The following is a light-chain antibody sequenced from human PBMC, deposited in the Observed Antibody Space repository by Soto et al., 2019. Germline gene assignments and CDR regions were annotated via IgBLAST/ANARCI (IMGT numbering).Light chain of an antibody. CDR1: QSLLHSNGYNY. Sequence: DIVMTQSPLSLPVTPGEPASISCRSSQSLLHSNGYNYLDWYLQKPGQSPQLLIYLGSNRASGVADRFSGSGSGTDFTLKISRVEAEDVGVYYCMQAQQDPRTFGQGTKLEIK. CDR3: MQAQQDPRT. J-gene: IGKJ2*01. CDR2: LGS. V-gene: IGKV2-28*01.